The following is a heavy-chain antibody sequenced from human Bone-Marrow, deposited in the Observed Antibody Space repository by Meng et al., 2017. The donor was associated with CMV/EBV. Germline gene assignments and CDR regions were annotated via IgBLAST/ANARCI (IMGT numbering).Heavy chain of an antibody. CDR2: ISSDGNNK. D-gene: IGHD6-6*01. CDR3: ARKGAARPDHYVDY. V-gene: IGHV3-30-3*01. CDR1: GFTFSKYA. J-gene: IGHJ4*02. Sequence: GESLKISCAASGFTFSKYAMHWVRQAPGKGLEWVTFISSDGNNKYYADSVKGRFTFSRDNSKNTVILQMNSLRVEDTAVYYGARKGAARPDHYVDYWGQGTLVTVSS.